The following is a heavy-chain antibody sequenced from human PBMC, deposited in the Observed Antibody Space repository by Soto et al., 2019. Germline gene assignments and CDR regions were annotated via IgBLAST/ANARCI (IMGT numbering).Heavy chain of an antibody. CDR1: AYTFTSYD. CDR3: ARVSCSGGSCYGYWFDP. V-gene: IGHV1-8*01. D-gene: IGHD2-15*01. J-gene: IGHJ5*02. Sequence: ASVKVSCKTAAYTFTSYDTNWVERAKEKGLEWMGWMNPNSGNTGYAQKFQGRVTMTRKTSISTAYMELSSLRSEDTAVYYCARVSCSGGSCYGYWFDPWGQGPLVTVSS. CDR2: MNPNSGNT.